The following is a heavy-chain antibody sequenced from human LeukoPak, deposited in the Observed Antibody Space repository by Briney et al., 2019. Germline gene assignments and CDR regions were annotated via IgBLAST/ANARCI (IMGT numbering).Heavy chain of an antibody. V-gene: IGHV4-30-4*01. D-gene: IGHD2-21*02. Sequence: PSQTLSLTCTVSGGSISSGDYYWSWIRPPPGKGLEWTGYIYYSGRTYYNPSLKSRVTISVDTSKNQFSLKLSSVTAADAAVYYCARALRCGGDCYGGVGYWGQGTLVTVSS. CDR2: IYYSGRT. CDR3: ARALRCGGDCYGGVGY. J-gene: IGHJ4*02. CDR1: GGSISSGDYY.